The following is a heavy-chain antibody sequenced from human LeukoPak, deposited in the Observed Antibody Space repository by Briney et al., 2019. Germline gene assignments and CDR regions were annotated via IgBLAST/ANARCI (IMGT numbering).Heavy chain of an antibody. V-gene: IGHV1-2*02. J-gene: IGHJ4*02. D-gene: IGHD1-26*01. Sequence: ASVKVSCKASGYTFTGYYMHWVRQAPGQGLEWMGWISPNSGGTNYAQKFQGRVTMTRDTSISTAYMELSRLRSDDTAVYYCARWYSGSYPVDYWGQGTLITVSS. CDR1: GYTFTGYY. CDR3: ARWYSGSYPVDY. CDR2: ISPNSGGT.